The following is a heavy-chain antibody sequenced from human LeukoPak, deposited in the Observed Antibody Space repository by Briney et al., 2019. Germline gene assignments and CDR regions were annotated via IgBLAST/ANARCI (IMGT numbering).Heavy chain of an antibody. CDR2: ISSSGSTI. V-gene: IGHV3-11*01. Sequence: GGSLRLSCAASGFTFSDYYMSWIRQAPGKGLEWVSYISSSGSTIYYADSVKGRSTISRDNAKNSLYLQMNSLRAEDTAVYYCARARGWFGELLHYYYGMDVWGQGTMVTVSS. D-gene: IGHD3-10*01. J-gene: IGHJ6*02. CDR3: ARARGWFGELLHYYYGMDV. CDR1: GFTFSDYY.